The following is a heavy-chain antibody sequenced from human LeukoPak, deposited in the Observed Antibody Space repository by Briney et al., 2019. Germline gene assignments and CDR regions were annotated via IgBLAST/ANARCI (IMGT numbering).Heavy chain of an antibody. V-gene: IGHV3-15*01. J-gene: IGHJ4*02. CDR1: GFSFSNAW. CDR3: HSPLVVFATSDF. D-gene: IGHD3-22*01. CDR2: IKSKTDGGTT. Sequence: PGGSLRLSCAASGFSFSNAWMSWVRQAPGKGLEWVGLIKSKTDGGTTDYADPVKGRFTISRDDAKTTLYLQMRSLRAEDTAVYYCHSPLVVFATSDFWGQGTLVTVSS.